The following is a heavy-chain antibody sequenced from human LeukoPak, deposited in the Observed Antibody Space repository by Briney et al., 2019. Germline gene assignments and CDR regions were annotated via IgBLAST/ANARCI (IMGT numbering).Heavy chain of an antibody. V-gene: IGHV4-34*01. Sequence: SETLSLTCAVYGGSFSGYYWSWIRQPPGKGLEWIGEINHSGSTNYNPSLKSRVTISVDTSKNQFSLKLSPVTAADTAVYYCATPYGATPGAFDIWGQGAMVTVSS. D-gene: IGHD4-17*01. CDR1: GGSFSGYY. J-gene: IGHJ3*02. CDR2: INHSGST. CDR3: ATPYGATPGAFDI.